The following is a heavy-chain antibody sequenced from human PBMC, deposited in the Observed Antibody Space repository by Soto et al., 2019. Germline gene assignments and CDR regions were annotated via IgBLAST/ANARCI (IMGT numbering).Heavy chain of an antibody. CDR3: ARESSGSGRKYYFDY. Sequence: QVQLQESGPGLVKPSQTLSLTCTVSGGSISSGGYYWSWIRQQPGKGLEWIGYIYYSGITYYNPSLKSRVTISVDTSKNQFSLKLSSVTAADTAVYYCARESSGSGRKYYFDYWGQGTLVTVSS. V-gene: IGHV4-31*03. J-gene: IGHJ4*02. CDR1: GGSISSGGYY. D-gene: IGHD3-10*01. CDR2: IYYSGIT.